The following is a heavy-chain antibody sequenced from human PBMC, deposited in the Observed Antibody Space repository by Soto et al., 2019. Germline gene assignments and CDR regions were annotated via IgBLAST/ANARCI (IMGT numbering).Heavy chain of an antibody. CDR3: PTDLYYDCGSVFSGFAP. J-gene: IGHJ5*02. V-gene: IGHV3-15*01. CDR1: GFTFSNAW. CDR2: IKSKTDGGTT. D-gene: IGHD3-3*01. Sequence: GSLRLSCAASGFTFSNAWMSWVRQAPGKGLEWVGRIKSKTDGGTTDYAAPVKGRFTISRDDSKNTLYLQMNSLKTEDTAVYYCPTDLYYDCGSVFSGFAPGGKGTRVTFP.